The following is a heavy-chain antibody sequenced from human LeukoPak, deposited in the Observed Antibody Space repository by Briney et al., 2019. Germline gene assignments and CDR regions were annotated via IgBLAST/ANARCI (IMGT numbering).Heavy chain of an antibody. CDR1: GGSIISSGYY. CDR3: ARQSYGDYGPDDY. Sequence: SETLSLTCTVSGGSIISSGYYWGWIRQPPGKGLEWIGSIYHSGSTYYNPSLKSRVAISVDTSKNQFSLNLSSVTAADTAVYYCARQSYGDYGPDDYWGPGTLVTVSS. CDR2: IYHSGST. V-gene: IGHV4-39*01. D-gene: IGHD4-17*01. J-gene: IGHJ4*02.